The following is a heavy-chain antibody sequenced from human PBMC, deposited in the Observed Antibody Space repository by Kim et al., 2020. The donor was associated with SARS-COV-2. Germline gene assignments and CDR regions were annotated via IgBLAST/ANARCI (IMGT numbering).Heavy chain of an antibody. D-gene: IGHD2-8*02. Sequence: GGSLRLSCAASGFTFSSYAMHWVRQAPGKGLEWVAVISYDGSNKYYADSVKGRFTISRDNSKNTLYLQMNSLRAEDTAVYYCAREGCTGGVCYRGPTQRVGYYYMDVWGKGTTVTVSS. V-gene: IGHV3-30-3*01. CDR1: GFTFSSYA. J-gene: IGHJ6*03. CDR3: AREGCTGGVCYRGPTQRVGYYYMDV. CDR2: ISYDGSNK.